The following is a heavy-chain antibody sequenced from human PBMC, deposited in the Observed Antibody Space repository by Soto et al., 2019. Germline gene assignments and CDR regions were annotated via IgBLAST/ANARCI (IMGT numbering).Heavy chain of an antibody. J-gene: IGHJ4*02. CDR3: TGGTVDY. CDR2: IKSKTDGGTT. CDR1: SVSNAW. V-gene: IGHV3-15*07. Sequence: SVSNAWMNWVRQAPGKGLEWVGRIKSKTDGGTTDYAALVKGRFTISRDDSKNTLYLQMNSLKTEDTAVYYCTGGTVDYWGQGTLVTVSS.